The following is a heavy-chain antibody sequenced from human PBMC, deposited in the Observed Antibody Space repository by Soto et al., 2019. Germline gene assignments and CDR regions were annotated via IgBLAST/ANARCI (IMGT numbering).Heavy chain of an antibody. V-gene: IGHV1-69*02. CDR2: IIPILGIA. D-gene: IGHD5-12*01. CDR1: GGTFSSYT. CDR3: ARVGYDGYEYYFDY. J-gene: IGHJ4*02. Sequence: GASVKVSCKASGGTFSSYTISWVRQAPGQGLEWMGRIIPILGIANYAQKFQGRVTITADKSTSTAYMELSSLRSEDAAVYYCARVGYDGYEYYFDYWGLGTLVTVSS.